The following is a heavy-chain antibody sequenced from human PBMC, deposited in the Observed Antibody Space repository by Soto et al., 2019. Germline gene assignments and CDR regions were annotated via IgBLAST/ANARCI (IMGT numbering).Heavy chain of an antibody. CDR2: ISYDGSNK. CDR1: GFTFSSYG. V-gene: IGHV3-30*18. J-gene: IGHJ4*02. Sequence: QVQLVESGGGVVQPGRSLRLSCAASGFTFSSYGMHWVRQAPGKGLEWVAVISYDGSNKYYADSVKGRFTISRDNSKNXLXQQMNSLRAEDTAVYYCAKEDRPYCSGGSCYSGGYYWGQGTLVTVSS. D-gene: IGHD2-15*01. CDR3: AKEDRPYCSGGSCYSGGYY.